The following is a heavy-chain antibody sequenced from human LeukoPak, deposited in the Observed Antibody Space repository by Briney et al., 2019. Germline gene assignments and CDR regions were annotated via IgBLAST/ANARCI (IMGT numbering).Heavy chain of an antibody. Sequence: SETLSLTCTVSGGSISGYYWSWIRQPPGKGLEWIGYIYYSGSTNYNPSLKSRVTISVDTSKNQFSLKLSSVTAADTAVYYCARGGGWSPTNYWGQGTLVTVSS. CDR3: ARGGGWSPTNY. CDR2: IYYSGST. V-gene: IGHV4-59*01. D-gene: IGHD6-19*01. CDR1: GGSISGYY. J-gene: IGHJ4*02.